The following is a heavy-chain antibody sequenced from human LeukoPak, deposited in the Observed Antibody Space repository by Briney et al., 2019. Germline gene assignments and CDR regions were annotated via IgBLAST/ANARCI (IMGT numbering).Heavy chain of an antibody. CDR3: AKGKEIVVVPAAMPTWFDP. J-gene: IGHJ5*02. V-gene: IGHV1-69*05. CDR2: IIPIFGTA. Sequence: SVKVSCKASGGTFSSYAISWVRQAPGQGLEWMGGIIPIFGTANYAQKFQGRVTITTDESTSTAYMELSSLRSEDTAVYYCAKGKEIVVVPAAMPTWFDPWGQGTLVTVSS. D-gene: IGHD2-2*01. CDR1: GGTFSSYA.